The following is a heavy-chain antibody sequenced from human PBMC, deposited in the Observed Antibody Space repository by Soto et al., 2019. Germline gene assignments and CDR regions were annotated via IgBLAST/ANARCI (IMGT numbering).Heavy chain of an antibody. V-gene: IGHV4-59*08. D-gene: IGHD2-2*01. CDR2: IYYSGST. J-gene: IGHJ6*03. CDR1: GGSISSYY. CDR3: ARHVRVPAEFYYYYYMDV. Sequence: SETLSLTCTVSGGSISSYYWGWIRQPPGKGLEWIGYIYYSGSTNYNPSLKSRVTISVDTSKNQFSLKLSSVTAADTAVYYCARHVRVPAEFYYYYYMDVWGKGTTVTVSS.